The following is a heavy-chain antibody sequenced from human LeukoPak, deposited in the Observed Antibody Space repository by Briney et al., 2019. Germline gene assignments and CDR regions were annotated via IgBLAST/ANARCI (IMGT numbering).Heavy chain of an antibody. CDR2: INPNSGGT. CDR1: GYTFTDYY. CDR3: ARARWQLAPYFDS. V-gene: IGHV1-2*02. J-gene: IGHJ4*02. D-gene: IGHD5-24*01. Sequence: GASVTVSCKASGYTFTDYYMHWVRQAPGQGLEWMGWINPNSGGTNFAQKFQGRVAMTRDTSISTAYLELGSLRSDDTAVYFCARARWQLAPYFDSWGQGTLVTVSS.